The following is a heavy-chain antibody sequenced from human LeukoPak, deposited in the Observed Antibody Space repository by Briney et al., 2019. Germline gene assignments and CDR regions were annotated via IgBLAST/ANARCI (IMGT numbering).Heavy chain of an antibody. Sequence: PGGSLRLSCAASGFTFDDYAMHWVRQAPGKGLEWVAVISYDGSNKYYADSVKGRFTISRDNSKNTLYLQMNSLRAEDTAVYYCAKAGRPSGIMVTGIHYYYYGMDVWGQGTTVTVSS. V-gene: IGHV3-30*18. D-gene: IGHD3-16*01. CDR3: AKAGRPSGIMVTGIHYYYYGMDV. J-gene: IGHJ6*02. CDR1: GFTFDDYA. CDR2: ISYDGSNK.